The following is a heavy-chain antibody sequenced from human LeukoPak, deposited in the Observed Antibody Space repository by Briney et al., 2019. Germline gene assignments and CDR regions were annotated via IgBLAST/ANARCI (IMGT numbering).Heavy chain of an antibody. D-gene: IGHD1-20*01. CDR1: GGSISSSRYY. CDR3: ARQDNYYFDY. J-gene: IGHJ4*02. V-gene: IGHV4-39*01. CDR2: IYYSGTT. Sequence: SETLSLTCTGSGGSISSSRYYWGWIRQPPGKGLEWIGSIYYSGTTYYNPSLKSRVTISVDMSKNQSSLKLSSVTAADTAVYYCARQDNYYFDYWGQGTLVTVSS.